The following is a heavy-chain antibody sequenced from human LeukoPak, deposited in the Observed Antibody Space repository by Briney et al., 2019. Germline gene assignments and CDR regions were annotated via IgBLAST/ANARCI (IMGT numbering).Heavy chain of an antibody. CDR2: INHSGST. CDR1: GGSFSGYY. V-gene: IGHV4-34*01. CDR3: ARESVDAALVIYYFDY. Sequence: PSETLSLTCAVYGGSFSGYYWSWIRNPPGKGREWFGEINHSGSTNYNPSLKSRVTISVDTSKNQFSLKLSSVTAADTAVYYCARESVDAALVIYYFDYWGQGTLVTVSS. D-gene: IGHD5-18*01. J-gene: IGHJ4*02.